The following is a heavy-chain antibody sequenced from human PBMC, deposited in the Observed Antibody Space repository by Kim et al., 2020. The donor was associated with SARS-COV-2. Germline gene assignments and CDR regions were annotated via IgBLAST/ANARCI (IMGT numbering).Heavy chain of an antibody. CDR3: ARLLGYCSGGSCFVDAFDI. D-gene: IGHD2-15*01. Sequence: GESLKISCKGSGYSFTSYWISWVRQMPGKGLEWMGRIDPSDSYTNYSPSFQGHVTISADKSISTAYLQWSSLKASDTAMYYCARLLGYCSGGSCFVDAFDIWGQGTMVTVSS. V-gene: IGHV5-10-1*01. CDR1: GYSFTSYW. J-gene: IGHJ3*02. CDR2: IDPSDSYT.